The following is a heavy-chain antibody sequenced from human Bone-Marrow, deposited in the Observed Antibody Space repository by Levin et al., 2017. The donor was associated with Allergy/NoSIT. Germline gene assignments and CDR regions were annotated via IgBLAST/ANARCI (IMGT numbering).Heavy chain of an antibody. CDR2: ISHDGNYK. CDR3: AKHLWVAATHTDGYFDL. CDR1: GFTFGRYG. D-gene: IGHD2-15*01. Sequence: PGGSLRLSCVASGFTFGRYGLHWVRQAPGKGLDWVSFISHDGNYKYYGDSVRGRFSISRDDLKKTLYLQMDSLRADDTAVYYCAKHLWVAATHTDGYFDLWGQGTLVTVSS. V-gene: IGHV3-30*18. J-gene: IGHJ5*02.